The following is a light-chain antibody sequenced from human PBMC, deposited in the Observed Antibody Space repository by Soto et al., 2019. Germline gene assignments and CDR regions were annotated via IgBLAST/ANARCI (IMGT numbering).Light chain of an antibody. CDR1: QSLLQTNGYNY. V-gene: IGKV2-28*01. Sequence: DIVMTQSPLSLPVTPGEPASISCRSSQSLLQTNGYNYLDWYLQKPGQSPQLLIYLSSKRASGVPDRFSGSGSGTDFTLKISRVEAEDVGVYYCMQPLQTPWTFGQGTKVEIK. CDR3: MQPLQTPWT. J-gene: IGKJ1*01. CDR2: LSS.